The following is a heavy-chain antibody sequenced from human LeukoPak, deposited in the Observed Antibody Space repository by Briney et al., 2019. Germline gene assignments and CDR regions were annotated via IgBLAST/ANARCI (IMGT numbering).Heavy chain of an antibody. V-gene: IGHV4-30-2*01. Sequence: PSETLSLTCAVSGGSISSGDFPWSWIRQPPGKGLEWIGYIFHTGHTSYNPSLKIRVTISVDMSKNQLSLRLTSVTAADTAVYYCARGFYGAGSQFDYWGQGTLVTVSS. J-gene: IGHJ4*02. CDR1: GGSISSGDFP. CDR3: ARGFYGAGSQFDY. D-gene: IGHD3-10*01. CDR2: IFHTGHT.